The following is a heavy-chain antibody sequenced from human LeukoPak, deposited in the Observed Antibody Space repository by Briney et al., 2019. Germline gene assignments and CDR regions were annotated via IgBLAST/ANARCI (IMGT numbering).Heavy chain of an antibody. Sequence: SETLSLTCTVSGGSISSYYWSWIRQPPGKGLEWIGYIYYSGSTYYNPSLKSRVTISVDRSKNQLSLKLSSVTAADTAVYYCARAGSSWYSTNQPPRNGPIDYWGQGTLVTVSS. CDR3: ARAGSSWYSTNQPPRNGPIDY. CDR2: IYYSGST. V-gene: IGHV4-59*12. D-gene: IGHD6-13*01. CDR1: GGSISSYY. J-gene: IGHJ4*02.